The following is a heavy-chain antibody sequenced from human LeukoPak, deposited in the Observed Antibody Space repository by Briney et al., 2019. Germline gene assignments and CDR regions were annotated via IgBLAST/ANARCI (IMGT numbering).Heavy chain of an antibody. Sequence: ASVRVSCKASGYTFTAYFMHWVRQAPGQGLDWRGWINPNTGGTKYAQKFQGRVTMTRDTSIGTAYMELSTVTSDDTAVYFCARVHATGYFSLDLGYWGQGTLVTVSS. D-gene: IGHD3-9*01. CDR1: GYTFTAYF. V-gene: IGHV1-2*02. CDR3: ARVHATGYFSLDLGY. CDR2: INPNTGGT. J-gene: IGHJ4*02.